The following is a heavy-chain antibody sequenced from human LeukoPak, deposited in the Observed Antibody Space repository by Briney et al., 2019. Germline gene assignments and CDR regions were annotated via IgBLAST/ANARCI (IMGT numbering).Heavy chain of an antibody. D-gene: IGHD2-15*01. CDR1: GFTFSNYA. CDR3: TRDRGTYNWFDP. J-gene: IGHJ5*02. V-gene: IGHV3-23*01. CDR2: ISNNGGNT. Sequence: GGSLRLSCAASGFTFSNYAMHWVRQAPGKGLEWVSDISNNGGNTYYADFVKGRFTISRDDSKDTAFLHMDSLKTEDTALYYCTRDRGTYNWFDPWGQGTLVTVSS.